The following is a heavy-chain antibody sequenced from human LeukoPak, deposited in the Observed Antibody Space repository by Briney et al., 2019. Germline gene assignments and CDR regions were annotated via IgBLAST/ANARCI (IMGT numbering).Heavy chain of an antibody. CDR3: ARLGARQMLEY. CDR1: EFTLSSYW. CDR2: IKQDGGQI. J-gene: IGHJ4*02. Sequence: GGSLRLPCAASEFTLSSYWMSWVRQAPGKGLEWVANIKQDGGQIYYLESVKGRFTVSRDNAKNSLYLQMNSLRAEDTAVYYCARLGARQMLEYWGQGTLVTVSS. V-gene: IGHV3-7*01. D-gene: IGHD4-17*01.